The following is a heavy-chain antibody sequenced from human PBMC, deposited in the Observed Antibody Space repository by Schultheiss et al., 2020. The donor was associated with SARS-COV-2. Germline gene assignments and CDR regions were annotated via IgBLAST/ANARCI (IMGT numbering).Heavy chain of an antibody. J-gene: IGHJ4*02. Sequence: GESLKISCKGSGYSFTSYWIGWVRQMPGKGLEWMGIIYPGDPSTRNSPSFQGQVTLSANKSISTAYLQWSSLKASDTAVYYCARRSGYNSPFDYWGQGTLVNVSS. D-gene: IGHD3-22*01. V-gene: IGHV5-51*01. CDR2: IYPGDPST. CDR1: GYSFTSYW. CDR3: ARRSGYNSPFDY.